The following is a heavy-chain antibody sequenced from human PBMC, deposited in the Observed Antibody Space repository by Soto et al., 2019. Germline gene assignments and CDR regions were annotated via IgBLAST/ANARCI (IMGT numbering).Heavy chain of an antibody. D-gene: IGHD6-13*01. CDR1: GFTFSSYS. CDR2: ISSSSYI. V-gene: IGHV3-21*01. Sequence: EVQLVESGGGLVKPGGSLRLSCAASGFTFSSYSMNWVRQAPGKGLEWVSSISSSSYIYYADSVKGRFTISRDNAKNSLYLQMNSLRAEDTAVYYCARDSGRYMAAAGTWDYWGQGTLVTVSS. J-gene: IGHJ4*02. CDR3: ARDSGRYMAAAGTWDY.